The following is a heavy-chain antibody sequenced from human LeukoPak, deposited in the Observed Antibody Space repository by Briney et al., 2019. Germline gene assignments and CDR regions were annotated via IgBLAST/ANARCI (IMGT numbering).Heavy chain of an antibody. V-gene: IGHV4-34*01. CDR3: ASPSDEYSSGWYGSALNY. D-gene: IGHD6-19*01. Sequence: SETLSLTCAVSGGSFSGYYWSWIRQPPGKGLEWIGEINHSGSTNYNPSLKSRVTISVDTSKNQFSLKLSSVTAADTAVYYCASPSDEYSSGWYGSALNYWGQGTLVTATS. J-gene: IGHJ4*02. CDR2: INHSGST. CDR1: GGSFSGYY.